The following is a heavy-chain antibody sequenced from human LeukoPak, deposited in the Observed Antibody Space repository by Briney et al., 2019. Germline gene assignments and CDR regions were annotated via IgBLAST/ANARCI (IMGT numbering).Heavy chain of an antibody. CDR3: ARVHRSSAWKFDS. Sequence: GGSLRLSCAASGFTYSSYEMNWVRQAPGKGLEWVSYISSTGSTIYYADSVKGRFTISRDNAKNSLYLQLNSLRAEDTAVYYCARVHRSSAWKFDSWGQGTLVTVSS. CDR1: GFTYSSYE. V-gene: IGHV3-48*03. D-gene: IGHD6-19*01. J-gene: IGHJ4*02. CDR2: ISSTGSTI.